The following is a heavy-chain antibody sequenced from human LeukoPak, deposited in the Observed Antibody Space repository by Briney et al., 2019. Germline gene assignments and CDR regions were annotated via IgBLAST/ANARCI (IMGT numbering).Heavy chain of an antibody. Sequence: SETLSLTCSVSGYSISSGYYWGWIRQPPGKGLEWIGSIYHSGSTYYNPSLKSRITISVDTSKNQFSLKLSSVTAADTAVYYWARNGGAGGGVDFWGQGTLVTVSS. CDR2: IYHSGST. CDR1: GYSISSGYY. J-gene: IGHJ4*02. V-gene: IGHV4-38-2*02. CDR3: ARNGGAGGGVDF. D-gene: IGHD3-16*01.